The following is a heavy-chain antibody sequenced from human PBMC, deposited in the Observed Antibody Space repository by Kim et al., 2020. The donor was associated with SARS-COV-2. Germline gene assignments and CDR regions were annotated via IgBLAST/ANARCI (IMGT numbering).Heavy chain of an antibody. V-gene: IGHV6-1*01. CDR2: TYYRSKWYN. D-gene: IGHD6-13*01. CDR3: ARDPLDSYIAATNWFDP. CDR1: GDSVSSNSAA. J-gene: IGHJ5*02. Sequence: SQTLSLPCAISGDSVSSNSAAWNWLRQSPSRGLEWLGRTYYRSKWYNDYAVSVKSRITINPDTSKNQFSLRLNSVTPEDTAVYYCARDPLDSYIAATNWFDPWGQGTLVTVSS.